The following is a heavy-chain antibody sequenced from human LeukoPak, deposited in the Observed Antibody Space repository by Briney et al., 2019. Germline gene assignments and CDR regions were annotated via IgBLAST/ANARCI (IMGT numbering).Heavy chain of an antibody. V-gene: IGHV4-39*01. Sequence: PSETLSLTCTVSGGSISTSSYYWVWIRQPPGKGLEWIGSLYHTGSNYYNPSLKSRVNISVDTSKNHIHRKLNSVTADDGVVDRSVLQADFALVEMATIMFDYWGQGTLVTVSS. CDR2: LYHTGSN. J-gene: IGHJ4*02. CDR1: GGSISTSSYY. CDR3: VLQADFALVEMATIMFDY. D-gene: IGHD5-24*01.